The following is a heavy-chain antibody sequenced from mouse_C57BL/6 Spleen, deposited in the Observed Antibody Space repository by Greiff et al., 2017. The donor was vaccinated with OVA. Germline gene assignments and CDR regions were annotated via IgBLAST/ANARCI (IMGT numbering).Heavy chain of an antibody. CDR1: GYTFTSYT. J-gene: IGHJ1*03. V-gene: IGHV1-4*01. CDR2: INPSSGYT. Sequence: QVQLQQSGAELARPGASVKMSCKASGYTFTSYTMHWVKQRPGQGLEWIGYINPSSGYTKYNQKFKDKATLTADKSSSTAYMQLSSLTSEDSAVYYGARGGGYDGYYWYFDVWGTGTTVTVSS. D-gene: IGHD2-3*01. CDR3: ARGGGYDGYYWYFDV.